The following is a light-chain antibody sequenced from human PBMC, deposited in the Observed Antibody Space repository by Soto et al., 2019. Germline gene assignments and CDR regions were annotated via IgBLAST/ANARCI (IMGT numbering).Light chain of an antibody. CDR2: WAS. CDR3: QQYYSTPT. V-gene: IGKV4-1*01. Sequence: DIVMTQSPDSLAVSLGERATINYKSSQSVLYSSNNKNYLAWYQQKPGQPPKLLIYWASTRESGVPDRFSGSGSGTDFTLTISSLQAEDVAVYYCQQYYSTPTFGQGTKVEFK. J-gene: IGKJ1*01. CDR1: QSVLYSSNNKNY.